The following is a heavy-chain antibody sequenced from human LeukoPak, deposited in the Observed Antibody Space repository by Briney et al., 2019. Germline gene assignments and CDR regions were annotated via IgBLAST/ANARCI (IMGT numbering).Heavy chain of an antibody. Sequence: KPSGTLSLTCAVYGGSFSGYYWSWIRQPPGKGLEWIGEINHSGSTNYNPSLKSRVTTSVDTSKNQFSLKLSSVTAADTAVYYCARQSLTYYFDYWGQGTLVTVSS. J-gene: IGHJ4*02. CDR1: GGSFSGYY. V-gene: IGHV4-34*01. CDR2: INHSGST. CDR3: ARQSLTYYFDY.